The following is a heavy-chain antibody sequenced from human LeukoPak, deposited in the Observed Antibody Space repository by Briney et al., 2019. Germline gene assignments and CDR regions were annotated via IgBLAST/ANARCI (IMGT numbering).Heavy chain of an antibody. D-gene: IGHD6-19*01. CDR3: ARGSPGQWPPDYFDY. V-gene: IGHV3-7*01. CDR2: IEQDGSEK. CDR1: GFTFSSYW. J-gene: IGHJ4*02. Sequence: GGSLRLSCAASGFTFSSYWMSWVRQAPGKGLEWVANIEQDGSEKYYVDSVKGRFTISRDNAKNSLYLQMNSLRAEDTAVYYCARGSPGQWPPDYFDYWGQGTLVTVSS.